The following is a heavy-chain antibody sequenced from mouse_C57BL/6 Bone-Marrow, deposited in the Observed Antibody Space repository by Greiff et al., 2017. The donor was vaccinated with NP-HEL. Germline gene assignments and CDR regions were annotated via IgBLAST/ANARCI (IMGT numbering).Heavy chain of an antibody. D-gene: IGHD1-1*01. J-gene: IGHJ2*01. Sequence: DVQLVESGAELVRPGSSVKMSCKTSGYTFTSYGINWVKQRPGQGLEWIGYIYIGNGYTEYNEKFKGKATLTSDTSSSTAYMQLSSLTSEDSAIYFCARSLNLLLRRYYFDYWGQGTTLTVSS. CDR1: GYTFTSYG. CDR3: ARSLNLLLRRYYFDY. V-gene: IGHV1-58*01. CDR2: IYIGNGYT.